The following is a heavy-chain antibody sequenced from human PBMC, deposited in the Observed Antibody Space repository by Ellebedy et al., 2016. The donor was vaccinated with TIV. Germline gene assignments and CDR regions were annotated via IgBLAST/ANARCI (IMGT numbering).Heavy chain of an antibody. CDR2: ISAYNGNT. CDR3: ARDLPKYSGSYYYYYYGMDV. D-gene: IGHD1-26*01. J-gene: IGHJ6*02. CDR1: GYTFTSYY. V-gene: IGHV1-18*04. Sequence: ASVKVSCKASGYTFTSYYMHWVRQAPGQGLECMGWISAYNGNTNYAQKLQGRVTMTTDTSTSTAYMELRSLRSDDTAVYYCARDLPKYSGSYYYYYYGMDVWGQGTTVTVSS.